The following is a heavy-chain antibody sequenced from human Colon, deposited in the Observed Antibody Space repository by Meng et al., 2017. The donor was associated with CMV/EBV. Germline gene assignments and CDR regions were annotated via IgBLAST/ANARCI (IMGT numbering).Heavy chain of an antibody. CDR1: GYSISSGYY. Sequence: GSLRLSCTVSGYSISSGYYWGWIRQPPGKGLEWIGSIYHSGSTYYNPSLKSRVTISVDTSKNQFSLKLSSVTAADTAVYYCARARPILGYYFDYWGQGTLVTVSS. CDR2: IYHSGST. CDR3: ARARPILGYYFDY. V-gene: IGHV4-38-2*02. J-gene: IGHJ4*02. D-gene: IGHD7-27*01.